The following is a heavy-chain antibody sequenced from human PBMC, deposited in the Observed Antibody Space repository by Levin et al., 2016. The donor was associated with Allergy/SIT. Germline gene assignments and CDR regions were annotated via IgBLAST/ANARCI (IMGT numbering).Heavy chain of an antibody. J-gene: IGHJ4*02. D-gene: IGHD6-13*01. CDR2: ISSSSSYI. V-gene: IGHV3-21*01. CDR3: ARDGPQQLYIDY. CDR1: GFTFSSYS. Sequence: LKISCAASGFTFSSYSMNWVRQAPGKGLEWVSSISSSSSYIYYADSVKGRFTISRDNAKNSLYLQMNSLRAEDTAVYYCARDGPQQLYIDYWGQGTLVTVSS.